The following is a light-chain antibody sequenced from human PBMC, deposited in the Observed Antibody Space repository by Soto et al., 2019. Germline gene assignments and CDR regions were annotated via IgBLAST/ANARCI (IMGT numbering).Light chain of an antibody. CDR1: QSVSSSS. V-gene: IGKV3-20*01. CDR3: QQYGSSPPIT. CDR2: GAS. Sequence: EIVLTQSPGTLSMSPGERATLSCRASQSVSSSSLAWYQQKPGQAPRLLIYGASSRATGIRDRFSGSGSGTDFTLTISRLESEDFAVYYCQQYGSSPPITFGQGTRLEI. J-gene: IGKJ5*01.